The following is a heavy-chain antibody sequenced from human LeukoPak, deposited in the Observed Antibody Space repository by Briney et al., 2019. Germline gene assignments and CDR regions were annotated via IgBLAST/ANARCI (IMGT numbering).Heavy chain of an antibody. Sequence: PGGSLRLSCAASGFTFSSYWMHWVRQAPGKGLLWVSRLNRDGSSATYADSVKGRFNIYRDNAKNTLYLQMNSLSDEDTAVYYCASASRSGYDDHWGQGTLVTVST. CDR1: GFTFSSYW. J-gene: IGHJ4*02. CDR3: ASASRSGYDDH. V-gene: IGHV3-74*01. D-gene: IGHD3-3*01. CDR2: LNRDGSSA.